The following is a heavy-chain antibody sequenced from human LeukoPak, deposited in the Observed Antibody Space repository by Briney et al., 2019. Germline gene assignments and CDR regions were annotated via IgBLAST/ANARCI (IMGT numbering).Heavy chain of an antibody. J-gene: IGHJ5*02. CDR2: IKQEGTEK. CDR1: GFTFSNYW. Sequence: QPGGSLRLSCAASGFTFSNYWMNWVRQAPGKGLEWVANIKQEGTEKYYVDSVKGRFTISRDNAENSLNLQMNSLRAEDTAVYYCARGMTVAANWFDPWGQGTLVTVSS. CDR3: ARGMTVAANWFDP. D-gene: IGHD6-19*01. V-gene: IGHV3-7*05.